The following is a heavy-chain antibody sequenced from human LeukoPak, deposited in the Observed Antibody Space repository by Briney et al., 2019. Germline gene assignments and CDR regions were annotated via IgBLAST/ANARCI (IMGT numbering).Heavy chain of an antibody. CDR1: GDSVSSNSAA. V-gene: IGHV6-1*01. Sequence: SQTLSLTCAISGDSVSSNSAAWNWIRQSPSRGLEWLGRTYYRSKWYNDYAISVKSRIAINPDTSKNQFSLHLNSVTPEDTAVYYCAREPSSVTGMSFDYWGQGTLVTVPS. D-gene: IGHD6-19*01. CDR3: AREPSSVTGMSFDY. CDR2: TYYRSKWYN. J-gene: IGHJ4*02.